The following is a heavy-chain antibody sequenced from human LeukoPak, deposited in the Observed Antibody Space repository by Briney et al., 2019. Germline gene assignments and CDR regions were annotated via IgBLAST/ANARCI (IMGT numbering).Heavy chain of an antibody. V-gene: IGHV3-66*01. D-gene: IGHD2-15*01. J-gene: IGHJ4*02. CDR2: IYSGGST. CDR1: GFTVSNNY. CDR3: ARDLHRIKDY. Sequence: GGSLRLSCAASGFTVSNNYMSWVRQAPGKGLEWVSVIYSGGSTYYADSVKGRFTISRDTSKNTLFLQMNSLRVEDTAVYYCARDLHRIKDYWGQGTLVTVSS.